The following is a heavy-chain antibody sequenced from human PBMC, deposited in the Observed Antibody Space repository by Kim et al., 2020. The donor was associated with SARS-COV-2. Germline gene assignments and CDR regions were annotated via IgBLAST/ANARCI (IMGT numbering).Heavy chain of an antibody. Sequence: ASVKVSCKASGYTFTSYGISWVRQAPGQGLEWMGWISAYNGNTNYAQKLQGRVTMTTDTSTSTAYMELRSLRSDDTAVYYCARAPLGGWERLYYFDYWGQGTLVTVSS. CDR1: GYTFTSYG. CDR2: ISAYNGNT. J-gene: IGHJ4*02. V-gene: IGHV1-18*01. CDR3: ARAPLGGWERLYYFDY. D-gene: IGHD3-16*01.